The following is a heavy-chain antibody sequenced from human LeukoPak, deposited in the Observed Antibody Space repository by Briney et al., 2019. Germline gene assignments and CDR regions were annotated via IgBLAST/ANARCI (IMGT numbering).Heavy chain of an antibody. CDR3: ARGPINSGSYSFFDY. J-gene: IGHJ4*02. V-gene: IGHV3-7*04. CDR2: IKLDGSEK. Sequence: GGSLRLSCAASGFTFSSYWMTWVRQAPGKGLEWVANIKLDGSEKYYVDSVKGRFTISRDNAKSSLFLQMNSLRAEDTAVYYCARGPINSGSYSFFDYWGQGTLVTVSS. CDR1: GFTFSSYW. D-gene: IGHD1-26*01.